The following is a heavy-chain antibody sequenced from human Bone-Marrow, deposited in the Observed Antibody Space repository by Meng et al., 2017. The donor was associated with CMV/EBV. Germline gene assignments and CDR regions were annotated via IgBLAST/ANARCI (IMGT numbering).Heavy chain of an antibody. V-gene: IGHV4-34*01. CDR3: ARGQDWSGSYPS. CDR1: GGSFSGYY. CDR2: INHSGST. J-gene: IGHJ4*02. Sequence: SEPLSLTCAVYGGSFSGYYWSWIRQPPGKGLEWIGEINHSGSTNYNPSLKSRVTISVDTSKNQFSLKLSSVTAADTAVYYRARGQDWSGSYPSWGQGTLVTVSS. D-gene: IGHD1-26*01.